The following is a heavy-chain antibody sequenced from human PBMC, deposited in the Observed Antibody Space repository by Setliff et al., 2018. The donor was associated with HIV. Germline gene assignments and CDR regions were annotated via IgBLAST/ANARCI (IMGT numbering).Heavy chain of an antibody. J-gene: IGHJ4*02. CDR3: AREIYGGNSRPFDY. CDR1: GYSISSGYY. CDR2: IHHSGTT. V-gene: IGHV4-38-2*02. D-gene: IGHD4-17*01. Sequence: SETLSLTCAVSGYSISSGYYWAWIRQSPGKGLDWIGSIHHSGTTYYNPSLKSRVTISVDATTNQVSLQVNSVTAVDTAVYYCAREIYGGNSRPFDYWGQGTLVTVSS.